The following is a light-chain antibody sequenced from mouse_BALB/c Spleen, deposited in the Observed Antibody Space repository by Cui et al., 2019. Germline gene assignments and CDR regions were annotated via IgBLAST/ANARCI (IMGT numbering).Light chain of an antibody. V-gene: IGKV6-23*01. CDR2: WAS. Sequence: VMHYSHKFMSTSVGDRVSITCKASQDVGTAVAWYQQKPGQSPKLLIYWASTRHTGVPDRFTGSGSGTDFTLTISNVQSEDLADYFCQQYSSYPLTFGGGTKLEIK. J-gene: IGKJ2*01. CDR1: QDVGTA. CDR3: QQYSSYPLT.